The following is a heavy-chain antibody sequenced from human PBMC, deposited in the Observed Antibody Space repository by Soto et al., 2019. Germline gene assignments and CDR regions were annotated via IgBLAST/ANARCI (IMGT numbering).Heavy chain of an antibody. V-gene: IGHV4-34*01. Sequence: PSETLSLTCAVYGGSFSCYYWSWIRQPPGKGLEWIGEINHSGSTNYNPSLKSRVTISVDTSKNQFSLKLSSVTAADTAVYYCSTYYYDSSGHGDAFDIWGQGTMVTVSS. CDR1: GGSFSCYY. D-gene: IGHD3-22*01. CDR2: INHSGST. CDR3: STYYYDSSGHGDAFDI. J-gene: IGHJ3*02.